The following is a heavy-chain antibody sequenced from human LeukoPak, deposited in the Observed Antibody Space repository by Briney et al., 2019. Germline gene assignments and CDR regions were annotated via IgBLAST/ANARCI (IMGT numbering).Heavy chain of an antibody. Sequence: GGSLRLSCAASGFTFSSYAMHWVRQAPGKGLEYVSAISSNGGSTYYANSVKGRFTISRDNSKNTLYLRMGSLRAEDMAVYYCARGGGERNYPFDYWGQGTLVTVSS. J-gene: IGHJ4*02. D-gene: IGHD1-1*01. V-gene: IGHV3-64*01. CDR1: GFTFSSYA. CDR3: ARGGGERNYPFDY. CDR2: ISSNGGST.